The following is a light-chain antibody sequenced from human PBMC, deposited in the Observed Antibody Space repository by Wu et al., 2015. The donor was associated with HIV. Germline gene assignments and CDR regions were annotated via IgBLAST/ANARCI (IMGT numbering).Light chain of an antibody. V-gene: IGKV1-8*01. Sequence: IRITQSPSSLSASTGDRVTITCRASQGISSYLAWYQQKPGKAPKLLIYAASTLQSGVPSRFSGSGSGTDFTLTISCLQSEDFATYYCQQYYSYSGLTFGGGTKVEIK. CDR2: AAS. CDR3: QQYYSYSGLT. J-gene: IGKJ4*01. CDR1: QGISSY.